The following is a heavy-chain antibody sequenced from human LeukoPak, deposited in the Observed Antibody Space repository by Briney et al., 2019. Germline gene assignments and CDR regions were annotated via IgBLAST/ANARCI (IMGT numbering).Heavy chain of an antibody. V-gene: IGHV3-48*01. CDR2: ISSSSSTT. D-gene: IGHD2-15*01. CDR3: ARVIGCSAGSCYSNWLDP. Sequence: GGSLRLSCAASGLTFSSYSMNWVRQAPGKGLEWVSYISSSSSTTYYADSVKGRFTISRDNAKNSLYLQLNSLRAEDTALYYCARVIGCSAGSCYSNWLDPWGQGTLVTVSS. J-gene: IGHJ5*02. CDR1: GLTFSSYS.